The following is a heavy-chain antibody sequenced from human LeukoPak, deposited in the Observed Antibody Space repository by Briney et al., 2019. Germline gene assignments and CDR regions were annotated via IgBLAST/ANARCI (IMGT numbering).Heavy chain of an antibody. CDR3: ARDPTYYGVNSFDF. CDR2: ISHDGSKE. Sequence: GGSLRLSCAASGFTFSSYAMHWVRQAPGKGLEWVAVISHDGSKEYYADSVKGRFTISRDNSKNTLYLQMNSLRAEDTAVYYCARDPTYYGVNSFDFWGQGTLVTVSS. CDR1: GFTFSSYA. V-gene: IGHV3-30-3*01. J-gene: IGHJ4*02. D-gene: IGHD4-17*01.